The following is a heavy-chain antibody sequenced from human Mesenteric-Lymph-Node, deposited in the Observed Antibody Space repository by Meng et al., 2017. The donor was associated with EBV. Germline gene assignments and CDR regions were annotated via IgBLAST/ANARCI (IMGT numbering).Heavy chain of an antibody. CDR3: ARVRSSGSGLIRNYFDY. CDR2: INHIRSV. V-gene: IGHV4-34*02. D-gene: IGHD6-19*01. Sequence: QIQIQQWGQGLLKPANTLSISCAVYGGSFNDYYGIWIRQAPGKGLEWIGEINHIRSVYYNPSLKSRVTISVDTSNNQISLRLTSVTAADTAIYYCARVRSSGSGLIRNYFDYWGQGTLVTVSS. CDR1: GGSFNDYY. J-gene: IGHJ4*02.